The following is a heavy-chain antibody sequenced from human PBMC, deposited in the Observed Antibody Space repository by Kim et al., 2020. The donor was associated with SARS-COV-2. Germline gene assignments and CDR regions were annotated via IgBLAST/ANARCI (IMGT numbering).Heavy chain of an antibody. Sequence: GGSLRLSCAASGFTFSSYTMNWVRQAPGKGLEWVSYISSSSSIMHYADSVKGRFTISRDNAKNSLYLQMNSLRDEDTAVYYCARGQFVYWGQVTLVTFSS. CDR2: ISSSSSIM. J-gene: IGHJ4*02. V-gene: IGHV3-48*02. CDR1: GFTFSSYT. CDR3: ARGQFVY.